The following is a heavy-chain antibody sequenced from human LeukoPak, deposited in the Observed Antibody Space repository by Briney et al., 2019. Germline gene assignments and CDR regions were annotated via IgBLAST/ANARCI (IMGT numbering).Heavy chain of an antibody. D-gene: IGHD3-22*01. J-gene: IGHJ4*02. CDR3: AKDLGSKEDCYDSSGYH. Sequence: GGSLRLSCAASGFTFSSYGMHWVRQAPGKGLEWVAAISYDGSNKYYADSVKGRFTISRDNSKNTLYLQMNSLRAEDTAVYYCAKDLGSKEDCYDSSGYHWGQGTLVTVSS. CDR2: ISYDGSNK. V-gene: IGHV3-30*18. CDR1: GFTFSSYG.